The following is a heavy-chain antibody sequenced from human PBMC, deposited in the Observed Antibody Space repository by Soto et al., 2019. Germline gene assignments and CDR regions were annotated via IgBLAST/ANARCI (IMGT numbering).Heavy chain of an antibody. CDR1: GSSISSRVYH. D-gene: IGHD3-9*01. Sequence: SETLSLTCIVSGSSISSRVYHWGWIRQPPGKGQEWIGSIYYSGNTYYNSSLKSGFILSVATSENPVSLKLSVVTAADTAVYYCARGGGVNGYYDILTGYSRPYYYYYYMDVWGKGTTVT. CDR3: ARGGGVNGYYDILTGYSRPYYYYYYMDV. V-gene: IGHV4-39*07. J-gene: IGHJ6*03. CDR2: IYYSGNT.